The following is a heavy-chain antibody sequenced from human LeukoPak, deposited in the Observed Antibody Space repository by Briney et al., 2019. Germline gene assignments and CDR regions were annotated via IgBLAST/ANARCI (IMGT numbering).Heavy chain of an antibody. J-gene: IGHJ4*02. D-gene: IGHD3-10*01. Sequence: PSDTLSLTCAVSDYSISSSNWWGWIRQPPGKGLEWIGYIYYSGSTYYNPSLKSRVTMSVDTSKNQFSLKLTSVTAVDTAVYYCARRGSGSYYHPIDYWGQGTLVTVSS. CDR2: IYYSGST. V-gene: IGHV4-28*01. CDR3: ARRGSGSYYHPIDY. CDR1: DYSISSSNW.